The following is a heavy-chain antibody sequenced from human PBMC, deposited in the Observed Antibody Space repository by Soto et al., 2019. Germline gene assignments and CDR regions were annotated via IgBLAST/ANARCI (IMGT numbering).Heavy chain of an antibody. CDR2: IIPIFGTA. Sequence: SVKVSCKASGGTFSSYAISWVRQAPGQGLEWMGGIIPIFGTANYAQKFQGRVTITADKSTSTAYMELSSLRSEDTAVYYCAISRVGYDSSGYYYGYFDYWGQGTLVTVSS. D-gene: IGHD3-22*01. V-gene: IGHV1-69*06. CDR3: AISRVGYDSSGYYYGYFDY. CDR1: GGTFSSYA. J-gene: IGHJ4*02.